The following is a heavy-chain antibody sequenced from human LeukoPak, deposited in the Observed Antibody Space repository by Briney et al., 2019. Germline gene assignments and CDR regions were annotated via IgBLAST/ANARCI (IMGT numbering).Heavy chain of an antibody. CDR3: ARGIAAPGVIPVAEYFHH. CDR2: ISSSGSTI. Sequence: GGSLRLSCAASGFTFSDYYMSWIRQAPGKGLEWVSYISSSGSTIYYADSVKGRFTISRDNAKNSLYLQMNSLRAEDTAVYYCARGIAAPGVIPVAEYFHHWGQGTLVTVSS. D-gene: IGHD6-13*01. V-gene: IGHV3-11*04. J-gene: IGHJ1*01. CDR1: GFTFSDYY.